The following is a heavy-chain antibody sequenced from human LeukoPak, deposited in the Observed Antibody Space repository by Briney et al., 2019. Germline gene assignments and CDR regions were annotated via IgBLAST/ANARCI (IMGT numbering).Heavy chain of an antibody. CDR1: GGSFSGYY. CDR3: AASGGYCSGGSCYYDDY. CDR2: INHSGST. D-gene: IGHD2-15*01. Sequence: PSETLSLTCAVYGGSFSGYYWSWIRQPPGKGLEWIGEINHSGSTNYNPSLKSRVTISVDTSKNQFSLKLSSVTAADTAVYYCAASGGYCSGGSCYYDDYWGQGTLVTVSS. V-gene: IGHV4-34*01. J-gene: IGHJ4*02.